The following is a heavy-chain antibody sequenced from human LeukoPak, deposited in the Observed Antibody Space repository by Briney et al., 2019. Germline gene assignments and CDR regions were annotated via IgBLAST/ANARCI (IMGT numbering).Heavy chain of an antibody. CDR2: IHHSGTT. J-gene: IGHJ6*02. D-gene: IGHD2-15*01. CDR3: ARTSLRSFYGMDV. Sequence: SETLSLTCTVSGGSVRSYYWTWIRQPPGKGLEWIAYIHHSGTTNYNPSLNSRVTISLDTSKNQFSLKLSSVTAADTAVYYCARTSLRSFYGMDVWGQGTTVTVSS. CDR1: GGSVRSYY. V-gene: IGHV4-4*09.